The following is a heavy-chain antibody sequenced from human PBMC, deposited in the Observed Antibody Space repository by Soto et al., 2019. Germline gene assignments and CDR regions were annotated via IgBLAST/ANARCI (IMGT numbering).Heavy chain of an antibody. Sequence: WTWIRQHPGRGLEWLANIYYSGRTYYNPSLKGRATISIDTSKNQFSLNVSSVTAADTAVYYCAREVIVNWNRANYYDYWGQGSWSPSPQ. V-gene: IGHV4-31*02. CDR2: IYYSGRT. D-gene: IGHD1-1*01. J-gene: IGHJ4*02. CDR3: AREVIVNWNRANYYDY.